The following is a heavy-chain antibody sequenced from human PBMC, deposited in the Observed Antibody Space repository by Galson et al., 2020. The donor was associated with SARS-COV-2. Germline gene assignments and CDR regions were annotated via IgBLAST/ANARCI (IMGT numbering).Heavy chain of an antibody. Sequence: GESLKISCKGSGYSFTSYWIGWVRQMPGKGLEWMGIIYPGDSDTRYSPSFQGQVTISADKSISTAYLQWSSLKASDTAMYYCATTLFYYDSSGYYQSAEYFQHWGQGTRVTVSS. V-gene: IGHV5-51*01. CDR3: ATTLFYYDSSGYYQSAEYFQH. D-gene: IGHD3-22*01. J-gene: IGHJ1*01. CDR1: GYSFTSYW. CDR2: IYPGDSDT.